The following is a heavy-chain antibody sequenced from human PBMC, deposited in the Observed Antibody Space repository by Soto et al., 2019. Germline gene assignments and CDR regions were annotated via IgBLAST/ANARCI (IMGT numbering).Heavy chain of an antibody. CDR2: IYYSGST. D-gene: IGHD3-16*02. V-gene: IGHV4-39*01. CDR3: ARGPYLYDYVWGSYRHFDY. J-gene: IGHJ4*02. CDR1: GGSISSSSYY. Sequence: QLQLQESGPGLVKPSETLSLTCTVSGGSISSSSYYWGWIRQPPGKGLEWIGSIYYSGSTYYNPSLTSRVTISVDTSKNQFSLKLSSVTAADTAVYYCARGPYLYDYVWGSYRHFDYWGQGTLVTVSS.